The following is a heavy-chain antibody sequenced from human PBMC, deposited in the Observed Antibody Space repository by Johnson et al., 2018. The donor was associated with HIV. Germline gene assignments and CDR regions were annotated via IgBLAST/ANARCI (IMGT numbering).Heavy chain of an antibody. CDR2: INGDGSRL. D-gene: IGHD2-15*01. CDR1: GFTFSSYG. CDR3: ARTSCSGARCLGYDPFDV. V-gene: IGHV3-74*02. Sequence: EVQLVESGGGVVQPGGSLRLSCAASGFTFSSYGMHWVRQAPGKGLVWVSRINGDGSRLTYADSVKGRFTIARDNAKNTLYLELKSLRSEDTAVYYCARTSCSGARCLGYDPFDVWGQGAMVTVS. J-gene: IGHJ3*01.